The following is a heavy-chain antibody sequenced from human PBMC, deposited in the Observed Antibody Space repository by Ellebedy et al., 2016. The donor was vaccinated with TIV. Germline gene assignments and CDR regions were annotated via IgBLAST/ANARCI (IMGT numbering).Heavy chain of an antibody. CDR2: VYHSGTT. J-gene: IGHJ4*02. V-gene: IGHV4-38-2*02. CDR1: GYSFNNGYS. CDR3: ARDWYYASGRQALDF. Sequence: GSLRLXCNASGYSFNNGYSWGWIRPPPGRGLEWIGTVYHSGTTYYNASLKSRVTISLDTSRNRFSLTLSAVTATDTAVYYCARDWYYASGRQALDFWGQGTLVTVSS. D-gene: IGHD3-10*01.